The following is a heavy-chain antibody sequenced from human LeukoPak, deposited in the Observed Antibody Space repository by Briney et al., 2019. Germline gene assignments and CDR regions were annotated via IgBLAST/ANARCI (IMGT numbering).Heavy chain of an antibody. J-gene: IGHJ4*02. V-gene: IGHV4-59*08. D-gene: IGHD2-2*01. CDR1: GGSISSYY. CDR2: IYYSGST. CDR3: ARHPRGSTSFDY. Sequence: PSETLSLTCTVSGGSISSYYWSWIRQPPGKGLEWIGYIYYSGSTNYNPSLKSRVTISVDTSKNQFSLKLSSVTAADTAVYCCARHPRGSTSFDYWGQGTLVTVSS.